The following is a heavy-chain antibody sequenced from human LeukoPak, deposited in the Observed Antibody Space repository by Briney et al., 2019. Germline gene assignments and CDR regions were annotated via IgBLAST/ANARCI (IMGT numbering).Heavy chain of an antibody. CDR1: GGSISSSSYY. Sequence: ETLSLTCTVSGGSISSSSYYWGWIRQAPGKGLEWVSAISGSGGSTYYADSVKGRFTISRDNSKNTLYLQMNSLRAEDTAVYYCAKSMYYDFSRNYFDYWGQGTLVTVSS. J-gene: IGHJ4*02. CDR3: AKSMYYDFSRNYFDY. D-gene: IGHD3-3*01. V-gene: IGHV3-23*01. CDR2: ISGSGGST.